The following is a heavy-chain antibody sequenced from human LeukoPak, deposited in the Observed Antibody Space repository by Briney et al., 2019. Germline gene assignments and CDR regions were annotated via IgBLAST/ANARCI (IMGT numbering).Heavy chain of an antibody. J-gene: IGHJ4*02. V-gene: IGHV3-23*01. CDR1: GFTFSSYA. D-gene: IGHD3-9*01. Sequence: GGSLRLSCAASGFTFSSYAMSWVRQAPGKGLEWVSAVSGSGGSTYYADSVKGRFTISRDNSKNTLYLQMNSLRAEDTAVYYCAKECDYDTLTGYCEHFDYWGQGTLVTVSS. CDR3: AKECDYDTLTGYCEHFDY. CDR2: VSGSGGST.